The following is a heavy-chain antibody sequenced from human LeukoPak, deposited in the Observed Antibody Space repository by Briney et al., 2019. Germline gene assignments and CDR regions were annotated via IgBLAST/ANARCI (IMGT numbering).Heavy chain of an antibody. D-gene: IGHD3-9*01. CDR1: GFTFSSYA. V-gene: IGHV3-30-3*01. CDR2: ISYDGSNK. Sequence: GGSLGLSCAASGFTFSSYAMHWVRQAPGKGLEWVAVISYDGSNKYYADSVKGRFTISRDNSKNTLYLQMNSLRAEDTAVYYCARTPGYYDILTGPLDYWGQGTLVTVSS. CDR3: ARTPGYYDILTGPLDY. J-gene: IGHJ4*02.